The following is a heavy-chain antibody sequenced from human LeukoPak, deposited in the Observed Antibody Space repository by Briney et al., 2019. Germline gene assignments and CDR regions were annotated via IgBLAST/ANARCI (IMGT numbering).Heavy chain of an antibody. D-gene: IGHD3-22*01. CDR3: ARDSSGYYPNDAFDI. J-gene: IGHJ3*02. V-gene: IGHV4-34*01. CDR2: INHSGST. CDR1: GGSFSGYY. Sequence: NPSETLSLTCAVYGGSFSGYYWSWIRQPPGKGLEWIGEINHSGSTNYNPSLKSRVTISVDTSKNQFSLKLSSVTAADTAVYYCARDSSGYYPNDAFDIWGQGTMVTVSS.